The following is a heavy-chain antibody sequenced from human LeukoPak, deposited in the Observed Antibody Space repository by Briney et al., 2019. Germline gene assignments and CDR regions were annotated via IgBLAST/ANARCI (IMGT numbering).Heavy chain of an antibody. J-gene: IGHJ4*02. CDR2: IIPILGIA. D-gene: IGHD2-15*01. V-gene: IGHV1-69*04. CDR3: ARGGYCSGGSCDDLFDY. Sequence: ASVKVSCKASGGTFSSYAISWVRQAPGQGLEWMGRIIPILGIANYAQKFQGRVTITADKSTSTAYMELSSLRSEDTAVYYCARGGYCSGGSCDDLFDYWGQGTLVTVSS. CDR1: GGTFSSYA.